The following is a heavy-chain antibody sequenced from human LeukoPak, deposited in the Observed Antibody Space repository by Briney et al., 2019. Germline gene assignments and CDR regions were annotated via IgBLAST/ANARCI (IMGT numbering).Heavy chain of an antibody. CDR1: GGSISSSNW. Sequence: PSGTLSLTCAVSGGSISSSNWWSWVRQPPGKGLEWIGEIYHSGSTNYNPSLKSRVTISVDTSKNQFSLKLSSVTAADTAVYYCARDRGINGYGYDYWGQGTLVTVSS. D-gene: IGHD5-12*01. CDR2: IYHSGST. CDR3: ARDRGINGYGYDY. V-gene: IGHV4-4*02. J-gene: IGHJ4*02.